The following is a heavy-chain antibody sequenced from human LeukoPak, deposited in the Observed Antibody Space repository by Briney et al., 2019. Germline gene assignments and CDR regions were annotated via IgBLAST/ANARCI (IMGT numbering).Heavy chain of an antibody. Sequence: GESLRLSCAASGFTFSSYAMTWVRQAPGKGLEWVSDISGSGGSTNYADSVKGRFTISRDNSKNTLYLQMNRLRAEDTAVYYCAKSFNILSSSWYLSFDYWGQGTLVTAPS. J-gene: IGHJ4*02. CDR3: AKSFNILSSSWYLSFDY. CDR1: GFTFSSYA. V-gene: IGHV3-23*01. CDR2: ISGSGGST. D-gene: IGHD6-13*01.